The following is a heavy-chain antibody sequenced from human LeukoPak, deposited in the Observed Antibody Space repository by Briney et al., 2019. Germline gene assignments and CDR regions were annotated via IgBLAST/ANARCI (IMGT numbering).Heavy chain of an antibody. CDR2: ISAYNGNT. CDR1: GYTFTSYG. V-gene: IGHV1-18*01. J-gene: IGHJ6*02. CDR3: ARDWGIEGRDIPMAGRSDYYFGLDV. D-gene: IGHD6-19*01. Sequence: ASVKVSCKASGYTFTSYGISWVRQAPGQGLEWMGWISAYNGNTNYAQELQGRVTMTTDTSTSTAYMELRSLRFEDTAVYYCARDWGIEGRDIPMAGRSDYYFGLDVWGQGTTVIVSS.